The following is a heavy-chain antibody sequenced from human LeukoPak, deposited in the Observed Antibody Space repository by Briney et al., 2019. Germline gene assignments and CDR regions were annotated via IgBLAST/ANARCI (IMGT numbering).Heavy chain of an antibody. CDR1: GFTFSGYY. V-gene: IGHV1-2*02. J-gene: IGHJ4*02. CDR3: ARDGRYCSGGSCYSGDY. CDR2: INPNSGGT. D-gene: IGHD2-15*01. Sequence: ASVKVSSKASGFTFSGYYMHWVRQAPGQGLEWMGWINPNSGGTNYAQKFQGRVTMTRDTSISTAYMELSRLRSDDTAVYYCARDGRYCSGGSCYSGDYWGQGTLVTVSS.